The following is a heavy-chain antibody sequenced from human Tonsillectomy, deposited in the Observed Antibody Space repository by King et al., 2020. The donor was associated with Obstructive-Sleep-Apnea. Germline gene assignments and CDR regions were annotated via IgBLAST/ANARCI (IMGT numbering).Heavy chain of an antibody. J-gene: IGHJ4*02. D-gene: IGHD6-13*01. Sequence: VQLVESGGGLVQPGRSLRLSCAASGFTFDDYAMHWVRQAPGKGLEWVSGISWNSGSIVYADSVKGRFTISRDNAKNSLYLQMNSLRAEDTALYYCAKDLRAAADYEIDYWGQGTLVTVSS. CDR2: ISWNSGSI. V-gene: IGHV3-9*01. CDR1: GFTFDDYA. CDR3: AKDLRAAADYEIDY.